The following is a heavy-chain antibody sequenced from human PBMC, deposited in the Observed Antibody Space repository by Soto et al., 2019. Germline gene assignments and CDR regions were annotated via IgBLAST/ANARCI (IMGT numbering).Heavy chain of an antibody. J-gene: IGHJ6*02. CDR3: ARQPPSYYDILTGFYYYYGMDV. CDR1: GFTFSSYS. CDR2: ISSTSTYI. Sequence: GGSLRLSCAASGFTFSSYSLNWVRQAPGKGLEWVSSISSTSTYIYYADSMKGRFTISRDNTKNSLYLQMNSLRAEDTAVYYCARQPPSYYDILTGFYYYYGMDVWGQGTTVTVSS. D-gene: IGHD3-9*01. V-gene: IGHV3-21*01.